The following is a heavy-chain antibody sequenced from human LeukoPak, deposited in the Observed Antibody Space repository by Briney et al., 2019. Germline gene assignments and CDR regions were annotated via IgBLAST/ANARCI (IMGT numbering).Heavy chain of an antibody. Sequence: GRSLRLSCAASGFTFSSYAMHWVRQAPGKGLEWVAVISYDGSNKYYADSVKGRFTISRDNSKNTLYLQMNSLRAEGTAVYYCVPGELSSSETTWGQGTLVTVSS. D-gene: IGHD3-16*02. CDR1: GFTFSSYA. CDR3: VPGELSSSETT. CDR2: ISYDGSNK. V-gene: IGHV3-30*04. J-gene: IGHJ5*02.